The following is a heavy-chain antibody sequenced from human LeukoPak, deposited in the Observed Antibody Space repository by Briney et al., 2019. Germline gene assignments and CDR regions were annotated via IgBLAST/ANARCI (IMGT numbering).Heavy chain of an antibody. D-gene: IGHD1-26*01. V-gene: IGHV3-53*01. Sequence: GGSLRLSYAASGFTVSSNYMGWVRQAPGKGLEWVSVIYSGGNTYYADSVKDRFTISRDNSRNTLYLQMNSLRAEDTALYYCARKSGSYLEWGQGTLVTVSS. CDR1: GFTVSSNY. CDR2: IYSGGNT. J-gene: IGHJ4*02. CDR3: ARKSGSYLE.